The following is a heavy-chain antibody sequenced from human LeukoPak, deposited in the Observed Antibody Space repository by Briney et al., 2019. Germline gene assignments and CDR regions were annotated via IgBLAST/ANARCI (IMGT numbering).Heavy chain of an antibody. CDR2: IYYSGST. D-gene: IGHD2-15*01. Sequence: SETLSLTCTVSGGSISSYYWSWIRQPPGKGLEWIGYIYYSGSTNYNPSLKSRVTISVDTSKNQSSLKLSSVTAADTAVYYCARDLVRGYCSGGSCYPSWFDPWGQGTLVTVSS. V-gene: IGHV4-59*01. J-gene: IGHJ5*02. CDR3: ARDLVRGYCSGGSCYPSWFDP. CDR1: GGSISSYY.